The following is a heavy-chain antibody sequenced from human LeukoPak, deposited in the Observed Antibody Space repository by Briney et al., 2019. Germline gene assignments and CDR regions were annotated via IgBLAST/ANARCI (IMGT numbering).Heavy chain of an antibody. CDR1: GFTFSDYW. D-gene: IGHD6-13*01. CDR3: AKVDPIAAAGLFDY. Sequence: GGSLRLSCAASGFTFSDYWMHWVRQAPGKGLVWVSLINTDGSRTSYADSVKGRFTISRDSAKNTLYLQMNSLRAEDTAVYYCAKVDPIAAAGLFDYWGQGTLVTVSS. J-gene: IGHJ4*02. V-gene: IGHV3-74*01. CDR2: INTDGSRT.